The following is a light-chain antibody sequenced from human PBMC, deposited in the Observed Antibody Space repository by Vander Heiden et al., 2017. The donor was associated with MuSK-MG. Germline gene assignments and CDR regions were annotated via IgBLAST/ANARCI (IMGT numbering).Light chain of an antibody. V-gene: IGLV2-14*01. Sequence: QSALTQPASVSGSPGQSIPISCPGTSSDVGGYNYVSWYQQHPGKAPKLMIFDVSNRPSGVANRFSGSRSGNTAALTISGLQAEDEADYYCSSDTSSSDGVVFGGGTKLTVL. CDR3: SSDTSSSDGVV. J-gene: IGLJ3*02. CDR1: SSDVGGYNY. CDR2: DVS.